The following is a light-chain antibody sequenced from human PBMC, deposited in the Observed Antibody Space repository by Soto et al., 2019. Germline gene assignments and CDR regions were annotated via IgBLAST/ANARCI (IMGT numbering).Light chain of an antibody. CDR3: SSYTSSSTLYV. CDR2: DVS. Sequence: ALAQPASVSGSPGQSITISCTGISSDVGGYNYVSWYQQLPGKAPKLIIYDVSNRPSGVSNRFSASKSANAASLTISGLQAEDEADYYCSSYTSSSTLYVFGTGTKVTVL. CDR1: SSDVGGYNY. J-gene: IGLJ1*01. V-gene: IGLV2-14*03.